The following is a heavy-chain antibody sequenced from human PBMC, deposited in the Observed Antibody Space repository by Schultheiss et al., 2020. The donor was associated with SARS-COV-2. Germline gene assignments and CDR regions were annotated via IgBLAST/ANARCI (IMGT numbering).Heavy chain of an antibody. J-gene: IGHJ4*02. D-gene: IGHD6-19*01. V-gene: IGHV1-8*01. CDR3: ARDKGSGWYGGFDY. Sequence: ASVKVSCKASGYTFTSYDINWVRQATGQGLEWMGWMNPNSGNTGYAQKLQGRVTMTTDTSTSTAYMELRSLRSDDTAVYYCARDKGSGWYGGFDYWGQGTLVTVSS. CDR1: GYTFTSYD. CDR2: MNPNSGNT.